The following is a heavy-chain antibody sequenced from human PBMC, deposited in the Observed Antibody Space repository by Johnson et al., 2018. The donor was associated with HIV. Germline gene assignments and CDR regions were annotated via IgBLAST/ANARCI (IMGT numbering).Heavy chain of an antibody. D-gene: IGHD6-13*01. V-gene: IGHV3-9*01. CDR2: ISWNSGSI. Sequence: EVQLVESGGGLVQPGRSLRLSCAASGFTFDDYAMHWVRQAPGKGLEWVSGISWNSGSIGYADSVKGRFTISRDNAKNSLYLQMNSLRAEDTAWYYCAKDQGYGSSWYGDAFDIWGQGTMVTVSS. J-gene: IGHJ3*02. CDR3: AKDQGYGSSWYGDAFDI. CDR1: GFTFDDYA.